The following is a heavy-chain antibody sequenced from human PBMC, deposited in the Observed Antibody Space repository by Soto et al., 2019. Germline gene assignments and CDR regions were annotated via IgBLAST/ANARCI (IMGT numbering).Heavy chain of an antibody. D-gene: IGHD6-19*01. J-gene: IGHJ6*02. CDR3: AKDREQWLMAPYYYYYGMDV. CDR2: ISHDGRNK. V-gene: IGHV3-30*18. Sequence: QVQLVESGGGVVQPGRSLRLSCAASGFTFSSYGMHWVRQAPGKGLEWVAVISHDGRNKYYADPVKGRFTISRDNSKNTLYLQMNSLRAEDTAVYYCAKDREQWLMAPYYYYYGMDVWGQGTTVTVSS. CDR1: GFTFSSYG.